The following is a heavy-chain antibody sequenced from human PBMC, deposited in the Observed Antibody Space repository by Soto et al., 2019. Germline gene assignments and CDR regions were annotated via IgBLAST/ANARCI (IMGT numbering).Heavy chain of an antibody. Sequence: SQTLSLTCTVSGGSISSSGFYWGWIRQPPGKGLEWIGRISYSGSTSYNPSLKSRVTISVDTSKNQFSLKVSSVTAADTAVYYCATYEDGTMFDHWGQGTLVTVSS. CDR2: ISYSGST. CDR1: GGSISSSGFY. CDR3: ATYEDGTMFDH. D-gene: IGHD3-3*01. V-gene: IGHV4-39*01. J-gene: IGHJ4*02.